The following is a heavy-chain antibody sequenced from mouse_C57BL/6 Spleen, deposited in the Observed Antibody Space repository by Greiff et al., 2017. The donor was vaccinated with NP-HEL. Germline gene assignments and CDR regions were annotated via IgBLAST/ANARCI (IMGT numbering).Heavy chain of an antibody. J-gene: IGHJ3*01. Sequence: EVQLQQSGPELVKPGASVKISCKASGYTFTDYYMNWVKQSHGKSLEWIGDINPNNGGTSYNQKFKGKATLTVDKSSSTAYMELRSLTSEDSAVYYCAPDGYRFAYWGQGTLVTVSA. CDR1: GYTFTDYY. D-gene: IGHD2-3*01. V-gene: IGHV1-26*01. CDR3: APDGYRFAY. CDR2: INPNNGGT.